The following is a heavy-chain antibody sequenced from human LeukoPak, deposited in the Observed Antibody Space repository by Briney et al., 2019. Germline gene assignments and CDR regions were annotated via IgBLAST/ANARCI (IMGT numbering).Heavy chain of an antibody. CDR1: GFTFSSYG. J-gene: IGHJ4*02. CDR2: IWYDGSNK. Sequence: GGSLRLSCAASGFTFSSYGMHWVRQAPGKGLEWVAVIWYDGSNKYYADSVKGRFTISRDNSKNTLYLQMNSLRAEDTAVYYCAKDSRFEEEIAMVTDYWGQGTLVTVSS. CDR3: AKDSRFEEEIAMVTDY. V-gene: IGHV3-33*06. D-gene: IGHD5-18*01.